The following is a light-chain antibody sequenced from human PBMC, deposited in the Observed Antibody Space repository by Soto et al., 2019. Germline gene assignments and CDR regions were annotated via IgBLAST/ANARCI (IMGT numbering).Light chain of an antibody. CDR3: QHYNSYSEA. Sequence: DIQMTQSPSTLSGSVGDRVTITCRASQTISSWLAWYQQKPGKAPKLLIYKASTLKSGVPSRFSGSVSGTEFTLTISSLQPDDFATYYHQHYNSYSEAFGHGTKVDIK. CDR1: QTISSW. CDR2: KAS. V-gene: IGKV1-5*03. J-gene: IGKJ1*01.